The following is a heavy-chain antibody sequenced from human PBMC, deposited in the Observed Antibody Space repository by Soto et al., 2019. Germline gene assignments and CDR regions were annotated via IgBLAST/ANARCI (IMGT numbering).Heavy chain of an antibody. CDR1: GFTFISYG. D-gene: IGHD3-10*01. Sequence: GGSLRLSCAASGFTFISYGMHWVLQAPCKGLEWVAVIRYDGSNKYYADSVKGRFTISRDNSKNTLYLQMNSLRAEDTAVYYCARDFYGYYYYGMDVWGQGTTVTVSS. CDR2: IRYDGSNK. J-gene: IGHJ6*02. CDR3: ARDFYGYYYYGMDV. V-gene: IGHV3-33*01.